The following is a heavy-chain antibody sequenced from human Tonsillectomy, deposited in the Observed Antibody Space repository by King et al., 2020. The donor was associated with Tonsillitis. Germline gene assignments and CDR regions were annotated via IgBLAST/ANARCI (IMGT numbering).Heavy chain of an antibody. V-gene: IGHV3-21*01. D-gene: IGHD3-22*01. Sequence: VQLVESGGGLVKPGGSLRLSCAASGFTFNTYTMNRVRQAPGKGLEWVSSISSSSSYIYYADSVKGRFTISRDNAKNSLYLQMNSLRAEDTAVYYCAREGVGGYGLGYDTSGPFDYWGQGTLVTVSS. CDR2: ISSSSSYI. CDR3: AREGVGGYGLGYDTSGPFDY. CDR1: GFTFNTYT. J-gene: IGHJ4*02.